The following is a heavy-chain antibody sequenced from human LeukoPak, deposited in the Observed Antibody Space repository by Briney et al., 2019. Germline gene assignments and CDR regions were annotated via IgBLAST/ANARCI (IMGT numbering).Heavy chain of an antibody. V-gene: IGHV3-7*01. CDR1: GFTFSSYE. Sequence: GGSLRLSCAASGFTFSSYEMNWVRQAPGKGLEWVANIKQDGSEKYYVDSVKGRFTISRDNAKNSLYLQMNSLRAEDTAVYYCARESGNGDLYYYYYMDVWGKGTTVTVSS. D-gene: IGHD4-17*01. CDR3: ARESGNGDLYYYYYMDV. J-gene: IGHJ6*03. CDR2: IKQDGSEK.